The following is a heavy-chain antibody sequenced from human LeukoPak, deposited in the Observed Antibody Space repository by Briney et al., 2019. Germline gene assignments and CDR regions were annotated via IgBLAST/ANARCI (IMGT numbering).Heavy chain of an antibody. CDR3: AKDKDIVVVPAAILLSGGWFDP. J-gene: IGHJ5*02. CDR1: GINFCRLS. CDR2: INGYGGST. Sequence: GSLRLFCAAPGINFCRLSMSWVRQAPGKGLEWVLAINGYGGSTYYADSVKGRFTISRDNSKNTLYLQMNSLRAEDTAVYYCAKDKDIVVVPAAILLSGGWFDPWGQGTLVTVSS. D-gene: IGHD2-2*02. V-gene: IGHV3-23*01.